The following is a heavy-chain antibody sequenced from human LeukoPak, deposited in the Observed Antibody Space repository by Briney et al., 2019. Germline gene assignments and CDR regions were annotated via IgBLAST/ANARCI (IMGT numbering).Heavy chain of an antibody. CDR3: ARGRMGFAKNWFDP. CDR2: INPNSGGT. CDR1: GYTFTTYY. V-gene: IGHV1-2*02. D-gene: IGHD3-10*01. J-gene: IGHJ5*02. Sequence: GASVKVSCKASGYTFTTYYMHWVRQAPGQGLEWMGWINPNSGGTNYAQKFQGRVTMTRDTSISTAYMELSRQRSDDTAVYYCARGRMGFAKNWFDPWGQGTLVTVSS.